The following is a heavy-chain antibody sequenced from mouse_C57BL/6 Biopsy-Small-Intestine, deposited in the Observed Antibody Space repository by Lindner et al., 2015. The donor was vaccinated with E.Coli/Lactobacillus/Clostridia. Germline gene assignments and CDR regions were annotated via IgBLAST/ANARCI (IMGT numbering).Heavy chain of an antibody. Sequence: VQLQESGAELMKPGASVELSCKATGYTFTGYWIEWVKQRPGHGLEWIGEILPGSGSTNYNEKFKGKATFTADTSSNTAYMQLSSLTTEDSAIYYCASPYYYGSGLFAYWGQGTLVTVSA. D-gene: IGHD1-1*01. J-gene: IGHJ3*01. CDR3: ASPYYYGSGLFAY. CDR1: GYTFTGYW. CDR2: ILPGSGST. V-gene: IGHV1-9*01.